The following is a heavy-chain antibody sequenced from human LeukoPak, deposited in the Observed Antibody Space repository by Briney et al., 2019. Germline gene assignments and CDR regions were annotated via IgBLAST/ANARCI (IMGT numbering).Heavy chain of an antibody. V-gene: IGHV1-2*02. CDR3: ARRSGAGYDLIDY. Sequence: ASVKVSCNASGYTFTGYYMHWVRQAPGQGLEWMGWINPNSGGTNYAQKFQGRVTMTRDTSISTAYMELSRLRSDDTAVYYCARRSGAGYDLIDYWGQGTLVTVSS. CDR1: GYTFTGYY. CDR2: INPNSGGT. D-gene: IGHD5-12*01. J-gene: IGHJ4*02.